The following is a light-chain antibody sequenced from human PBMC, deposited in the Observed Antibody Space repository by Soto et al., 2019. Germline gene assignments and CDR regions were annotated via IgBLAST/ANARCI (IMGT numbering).Light chain of an antibody. V-gene: IGLV2-8*01. CDR2: EVS. J-gene: IGLJ2*01. Sequence: QSALTQPPSASGSPGQSVTISCTGTSSDVGGYNYVSWYQQHPGKAPKLMIYEVSKRPSGVPDRFSGSKSGNTASLTVSGLQAEDEADYYCSSYAGSNNFRGRIVFGGGTKVTVL. CDR1: SSDVGGYNY. CDR3: SSYAGSNNFRGRIV.